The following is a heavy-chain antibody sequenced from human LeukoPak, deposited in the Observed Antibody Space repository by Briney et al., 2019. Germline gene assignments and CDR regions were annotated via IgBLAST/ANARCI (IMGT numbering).Heavy chain of an antibody. CDR2: IKKDGSER. V-gene: IGHV3-7*01. D-gene: IGHD3-22*01. CDR1: GFTFSIYW. Sequence: GGSLRLSCAASGFTFSIYWMSWVPQAPGKGLEGVANIKKDGSERYYVDSVKGRFTISRDNAKNSLFLQMNSLRAEDTAVYYCASNYYESSGLHRWGQGTLVTVSS. J-gene: IGHJ4*02. CDR3: ASNYYESSGLHR.